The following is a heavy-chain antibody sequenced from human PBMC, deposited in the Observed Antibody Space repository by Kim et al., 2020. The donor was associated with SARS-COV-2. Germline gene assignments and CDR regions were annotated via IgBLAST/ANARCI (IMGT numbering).Heavy chain of an antibody. J-gene: IGHJ6*02. Sequence: AGSVKGRFTISRDNARNSLYLQMNSLRDEDTAVYYCARGFSGSWGHGMDVWGQGTTVTVSS. V-gene: IGHV3-48*02. D-gene: IGHD1-26*01. CDR3: ARGFSGSWGHGMDV.